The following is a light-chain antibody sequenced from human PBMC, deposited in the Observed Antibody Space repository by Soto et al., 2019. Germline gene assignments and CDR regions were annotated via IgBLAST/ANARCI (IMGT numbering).Light chain of an antibody. J-gene: IGKJ4*01. V-gene: IGKV1-39*01. Sequence: DIQMTQSPSSLSASVGDRVTITCRASQSISSYLNWYQQKPGKAPELLIYAASSLQSGVPSRFSGSGSVTDFTLTVSSLQPEDFATYYCQQSYSTPLTFGGGTKVEIK. CDR1: QSISSY. CDR3: QQSYSTPLT. CDR2: AAS.